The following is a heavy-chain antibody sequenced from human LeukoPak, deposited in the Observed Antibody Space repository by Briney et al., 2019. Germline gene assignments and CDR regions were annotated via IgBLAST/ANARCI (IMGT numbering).Heavy chain of an antibody. J-gene: IGHJ6*02. CDR2: ISGSGGST. Sequence: GGSLRLSCAASGFTFSSYAMSWVRQAPGKGLEWVSAISGSGGSTYYADSVKGRFTISRDNSKNTLYLQMNSLRAEDTAVYYCARDTRYYDILTGPTNYYYYGMDVWGQGTTVTVSS. CDR3: ARDTRYYDILTGPTNYYYYGMDV. D-gene: IGHD3-9*01. V-gene: IGHV3-23*01. CDR1: GFTFSSYA.